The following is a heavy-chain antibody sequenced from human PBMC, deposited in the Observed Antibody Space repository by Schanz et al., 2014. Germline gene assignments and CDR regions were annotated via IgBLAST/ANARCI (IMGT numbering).Heavy chain of an antibody. V-gene: IGHV1-46*01. J-gene: IGHJ5*02. Sequence: QVQLVQSGTQVKKPGASVKVSCKASGYTLSAYSLHWVRQAPGQGLEWMGIVNPSVRGTHFAREFQGRVTVTRDTSTSTVYMELSSLRSEDTAVYYCARGPLGTSPWGQGTLVTVSS. D-gene: IGHD5-12*01. CDR3: ARGPLGTSP. CDR2: VNPSVRGT. CDR1: GYTLSAYS.